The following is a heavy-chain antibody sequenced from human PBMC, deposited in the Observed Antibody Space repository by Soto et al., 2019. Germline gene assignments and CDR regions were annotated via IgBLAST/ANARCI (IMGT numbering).Heavy chain of an antibody. D-gene: IGHD3-22*01. J-gene: IGHJ5*02. CDR3: ERGSYYDSSGYYGP. V-gene: IGHV4-31*03. CDR1: GGSISSGGYY. Sequence: QVQLQESGPGLVKPSQTLSLTCTVSGGSISSGGYYWSWIRQHPGKGLEWIGYIYYSGSTYYNPSLKNRVTISVDTSKNQFSLKLSSVTAADTAVYYCERGSYYDSSGYYGPWGQGTLVTVSS. CDR2: IYYSGST.